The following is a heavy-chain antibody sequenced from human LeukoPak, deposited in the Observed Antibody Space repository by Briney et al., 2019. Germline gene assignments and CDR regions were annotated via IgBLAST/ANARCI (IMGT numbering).Heavy chain of an antibody. J-gene: IGHJ4*02. CDR1: GFTFSSYA. D-gene: IGHD6-13*01. Sequence: PGGSLRLSCAASGFTFSSYAMSWVRQAPGKGLEWVSAISGSGGSTYYADSVKGRFTISRDNSKNTLYLQMNSLRAEDTAVYYCARDRSGTEHFDYWGQGTLVTVSS. CDR3: ARDRSGTEHFDY. CDR2: ISGSGGST. V-gene: IGHV3-23*01.